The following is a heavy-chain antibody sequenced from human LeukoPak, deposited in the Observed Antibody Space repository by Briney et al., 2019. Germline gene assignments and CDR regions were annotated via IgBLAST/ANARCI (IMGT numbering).Heavy chain of an antibody. CDR3: ASSGLYDKMDY. D-gene: IGHD3-9*01. CDR1: GGTFSSYA. V-gene: IGHV1-69*04. J-gene: IGHJ4*02. CDR2: IIPILGIA. Sequence: SVKVSCKASGGTFSSYAISWVRQAPGQGLEWMGRIIPILGIANYAQKFQGRVTITADKSTSTAYMELSSLRSEDTAVYYCASSGLYDKMDYWGQGTLVTVSS.